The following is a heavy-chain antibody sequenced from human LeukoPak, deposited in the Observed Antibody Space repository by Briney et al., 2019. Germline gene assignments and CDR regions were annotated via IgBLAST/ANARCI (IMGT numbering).Heavy chain of an antibody. CDR2: ITGSGNST. CDR3: ARELFDFGY. J-gene: IGHJ4*02. CDR1: GFTFSNYA. Sequence: GGSLRLSCAVSGFTFSNYAMTWVRQAPGKGLEWVSEITGSGNSTYYADSVKGRFTISRDNSKNTLYLQMNSLRAEDTAVYYCARELFDFGYWGQGTLVTVSS. D-gene: IGHD3-10*01. V-gene: IGHV3-23*01.